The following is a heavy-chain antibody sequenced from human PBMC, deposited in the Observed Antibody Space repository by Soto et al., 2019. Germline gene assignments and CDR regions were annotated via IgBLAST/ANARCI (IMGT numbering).Heavy chain of an antibody. D-gene: IGHD3-9*01. CDR3: ARTFDDYGMDV. V-gene: IGHV4-38-2*01. Sequence: SAALTLTCAFSGDSIARGWYWAWIRQPPGEGLERIGSIYHAGSVYYNPFFNSRVAVSLDTSDNHFSLKLTSVTAAATAVYYCARTFDDYGMDVWGQGTTVTVCS. CDR1: GDSIARGWY. CDR2: IYHAGSV. J-gene: IGHJ6*02.